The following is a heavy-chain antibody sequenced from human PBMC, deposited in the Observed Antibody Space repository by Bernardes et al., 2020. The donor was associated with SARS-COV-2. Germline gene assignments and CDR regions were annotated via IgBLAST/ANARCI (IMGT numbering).Heavy chain of an antibody. CDR3: ARDFRQYSSSYYGVDY. CDR2: ISSSGTYM. V-gene: IGHV3-21*01. D-gene: IGHD6-13*01. CDR1: GFTFSTYS. J-gene: IGHJ4*02. Sequence: GGSLRLSCAASGFTFSTYSIHWVRQAPGKGLEWVSSISSSGTYMYYADSVRGRFTISRDNAKNSLYLQMNSLSAEDTAVYYCARDFRQYSSSYYGVDYWGQGTLVTVSS.